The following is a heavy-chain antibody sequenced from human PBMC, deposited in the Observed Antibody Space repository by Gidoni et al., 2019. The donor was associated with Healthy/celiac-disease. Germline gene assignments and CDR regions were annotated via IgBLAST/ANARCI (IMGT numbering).Heavy chain of an antibody. CDR2: IYYSGST. J-gene: IGHJ4*02. D-gene: IGHD3-22*01. V-gene: IGHV4-59*01. CDR1: GGSISSYY. Sequence: QVQLQESGPGLVKPSETLSLTCTVSGGSISSYYWSWIRQPPGKGLAWIGYIYYSGSTNYNPSLKSRVTISVDTSKNQFSLKLSSVTAADTAVYYCARAIPRIDSSIASFDYWGQGTLVTVSS. CDR3: ARAIPRIDSSIASFDY.